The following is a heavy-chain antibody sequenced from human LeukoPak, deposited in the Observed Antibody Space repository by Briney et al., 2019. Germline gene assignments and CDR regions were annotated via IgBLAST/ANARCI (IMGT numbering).Heavy chain of an antibody. Sequence: GESLKISCKGSGYSFTSYWIGWVRQMPGKGLEWMGIIYPGDSDTRYSPSFQGQVTISADKSISTAYLQWSSLKASDTAMYYCARRIGYYDSSGPNFDYWGQGTLVTVSS. CDR3: ARRIGYYDSSGPNFDY. D-gene: IGHD3-22*01. V-gene: IGHV5-51*01. CDR1: GYSFTSYW. J-gene: IGHJ4*02. CDR2: IYPGDSDT.